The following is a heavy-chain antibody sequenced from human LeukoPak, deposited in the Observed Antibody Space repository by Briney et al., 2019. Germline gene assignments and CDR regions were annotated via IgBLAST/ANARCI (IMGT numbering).Heavy chain of an antibody. J-gene: IGHJ4*02. CDR2: IYSDNT. CDR1: GFTFSSYG. V-gene: IGHV3-53*01. Sequence: PGGSLRLSCAASGFTFSSYGMHWVRQAPGKGLEWVSFIYSDNTHYSDSVKGRFTISRDISKNAVYLQMNSVRAEDTAVYYCARDSYGDANFDSWGQGTLVTVSS. D-gene: IGHD4-17*01. CDR3: ARDSYGDANFDS.